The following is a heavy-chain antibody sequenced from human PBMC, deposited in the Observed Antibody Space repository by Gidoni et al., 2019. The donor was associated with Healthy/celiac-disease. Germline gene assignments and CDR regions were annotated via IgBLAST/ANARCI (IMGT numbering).Heavy chain of an antibody. CDR3: ARDFRSGDTAMVKMDY. V-gene: IGHV3-33*01. D-gene: IGHD5-18*01. CDR1: GCTFSSYG. Sequence: QVQLVESGGGVVQPGRSLRLSCAASGCTFSSYGMHWVRQAPGKGLEWVAVIWYDGSNKYYADSVKGRFTISRDNSKNTLYLQMNSLRAEDTAVYYCARDFRSGDTAMVKMDYWGQGTLVTVSS. J-gene: IGHJ4*02. CDR2: IWYDGSNK.